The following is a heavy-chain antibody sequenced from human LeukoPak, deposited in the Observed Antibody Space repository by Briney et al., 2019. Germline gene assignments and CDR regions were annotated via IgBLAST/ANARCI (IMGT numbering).Heavy chain of an antibody. CDR1: GGSFSGYY. Sequence: SETLSLTCAVYGGSFSGYYWSWIRQPPGKGLEWIGEINHSGSTNYNPSLKSRVTISVDTSKNQFSLKLSSVTAADTAVYYCARESLVGATSDYWGQGTLVTVSS. D-gene: IGHD1-26*01. CDR3: ARESLVGATSDY. V-gene: IGHV4-34*01. J-gene: IGHJ4*02. CDR2: INHSGST.